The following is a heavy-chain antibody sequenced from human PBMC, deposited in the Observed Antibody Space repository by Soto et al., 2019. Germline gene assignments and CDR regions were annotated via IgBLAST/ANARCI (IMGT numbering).Heavy chain of an antibody. CDR3: ARLQGYYDSSGYFIDY. V-gene: IGHV1-69*06. CDR2: IIPIFGTA. J-gene: IGHJ4*02. CDR1: GGTFSSYA. Sequence: GASVKVSCKASGGTFSSYAISWVRQAPGQGLEWMGGIIPIFGTANYAQKFQGRVTITADKSTSTAYMELSSLRSEDTAVYYCARLQGYYDSSGYFIDYWGQGTLVTVSS. D-gene: IGHD3-22*01.